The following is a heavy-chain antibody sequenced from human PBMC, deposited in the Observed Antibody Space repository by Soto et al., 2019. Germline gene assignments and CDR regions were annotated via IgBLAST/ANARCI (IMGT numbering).Heavy chain of an antibody. J-gene: IGHJ4*02. CDR3: ARGATVTQFDN. CDR1: GVSVSSGSFY. D-gene: IGHD4-17*01. Sequence: PSETLSLTCTVSGVSVSSGSFYWAWIRQPPGKGLEWIGFGSYSGTTNYKPSLKSRVTISVDTSRSQISLKVSSLTAADTAVYYCARGATVTQFDNWGRGTLVTVSS. CDR2: GSYSGTT. V-gene: IGHV4-61*01.